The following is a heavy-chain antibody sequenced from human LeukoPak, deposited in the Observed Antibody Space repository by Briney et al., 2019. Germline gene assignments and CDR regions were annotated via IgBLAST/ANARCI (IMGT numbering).Heavy chain of an antibody. D-gene: IGHD3-10*01. CDR2: INHSGST. Sequence: PSETLSLTRAVYGGSFSGYYWRWIRQPPGEGREWSGEINHSGSTNYNTSLKSRVTISVDTSTHQSSLQLSSVTAADPAVYSCASSGQLWFGELLYHYWGQGTLVTVSS. J-gene: IGHJ4*02. CDR1: GGSFSGYY. V-gene: IGHV4-34*01. CDR3: ASSGQLWFGELLYHY.